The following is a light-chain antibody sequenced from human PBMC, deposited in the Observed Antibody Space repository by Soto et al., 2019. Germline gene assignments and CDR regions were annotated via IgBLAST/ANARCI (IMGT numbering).Light chain of an antibody. CDR2: AAS. CDR3: TRNYRETRWT. J-gene: IGKJ1*01. V-gene: IGKV1-39*01. CDR1: QSISRY. Sequence: DIQMTQSPSSLSASVGDRIAITVLARQSISRYLNWYQHKPGKAPKLLINAASSLERWVPSRFRGGGSGNDFTLNISSLQPDAFATCCCTRNYRETRWTVAQGTNVAIK.